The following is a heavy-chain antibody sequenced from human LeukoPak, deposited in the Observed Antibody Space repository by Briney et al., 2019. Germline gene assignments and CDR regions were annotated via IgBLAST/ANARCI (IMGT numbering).Heavy chain of an antibody. D-gene: IGHD3-22*01. V-gene: IGHV1-8*01. Sequence: ASVKVSCKASGYTFTSYDINWVRQATGQGLEWMGWMNPNSGNTGYAQKFQGRVTMTRNTSISTAYMELSSLRSEDTAVYYCARPRTPLYYDSSGYDFDYWGQGTLATVSS. J-gene: IGHJ4*02. CDR1: GYTFTSYD. CDR2: MNPNSGNT. CDR3: ARPRTPLYYDSSGYDFDY.